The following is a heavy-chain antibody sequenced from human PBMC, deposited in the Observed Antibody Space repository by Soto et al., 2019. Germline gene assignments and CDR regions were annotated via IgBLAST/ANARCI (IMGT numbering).Heavy chain of an antibody. CDR1: GFSFSSFE. Sequence: EVQVVESGGGLVQPGGSLRLSCAASGFSFSSFEMNWVRQAPGKGLEWLSYIIGGGGRTVYYADSVKGRFTISRDNTQNSVYLQMTSLRDEDTSVYFCVGGGLPYFDYWGQGVLVTVSS. CDR2: IIGGGGRTV. CDR3: VGGGLPYFDY. D-gene: IGHD3-16*01. J-gene: IGHJ4*02. V-gene: IGHV3-48*03.